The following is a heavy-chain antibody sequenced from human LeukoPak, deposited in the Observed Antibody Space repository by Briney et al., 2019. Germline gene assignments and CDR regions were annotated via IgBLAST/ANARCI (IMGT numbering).Heavy chain of an antibody. J-gene: IGHJ5*02. Sequence: GGSLRLSCAAAGFTFNHYGMHWVRQAPGKGLEWIADITISGHTKNYADSVKGRFTISRDNARTSLYLQMNSLRVEDTGVYYCARGDPHADLWGQGTLVTVSS. V-gene: IGHV3-48*04. CDR3: ARGDPHADL. CDR1: GFTFNHYG. CDR2: ITISGHTK.